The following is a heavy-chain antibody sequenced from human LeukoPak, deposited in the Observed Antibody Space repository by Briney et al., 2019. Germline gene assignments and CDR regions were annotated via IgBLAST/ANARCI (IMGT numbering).Heavy chain of an antibody. CDR3: AKGGAMEN. D-gene: IGHD5-18*01. J-gene: IGHJ4*02. CDR2: ISYDGSNK. CDR1: GFTFSSYG. Sequence: PGRSLRLSCAASGFTFSSYGMHWVRQAPGKGLEWVAVISYDGSNKYYADSVKGRFTISRDNPKNTLYLQMNSLRAEDTAVYYCAKGGAMENWGQGTLVTVSS. V-gene: IGHV3-30*18.